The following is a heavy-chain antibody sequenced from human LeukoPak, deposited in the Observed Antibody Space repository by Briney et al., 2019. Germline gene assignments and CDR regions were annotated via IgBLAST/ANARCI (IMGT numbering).Heavy chain of an antibody. D-gene: IGHD2-15*01. V-gene: IGHV4-34*01. Sequence: KSSETLSLTCAVYGDSFSGYYWSWIRQPPGKGLEWIGEINHSGGTNYNPSLKSRVTISIDTSKNQLSLKLTSLTAADTAVYYCAREISQGWFDPWGQGTLVTVSS. CDR2: INHSGGT. J-gene: IGHJ5*02. CDR3: AREISQGWFDP. CDR1: GDSFSGYY.